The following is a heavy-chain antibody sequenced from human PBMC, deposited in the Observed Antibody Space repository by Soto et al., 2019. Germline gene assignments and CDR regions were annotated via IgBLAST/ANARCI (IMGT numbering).Heavy chain of an antibody. D-gene: IGHD1-7*01. J-gene: IGHJ4*02. V-gene: IGHV1-18*01. CDR3: ARLSLRCAVNNWDYPKNDLAY. Sequence: ASVKVSCKASGYSFTSNGVSWVRQAPGQGLEWMGWISGYNGNTEYAQKFQGRVTMTTDTSTATAYMELRSLRSDDTAAYYCARLSLRCAVNNWDYPKNDLAYWGQGAQVTVSS. CDR2: ISGYNGNT. CDR1: GYSFTSNG.